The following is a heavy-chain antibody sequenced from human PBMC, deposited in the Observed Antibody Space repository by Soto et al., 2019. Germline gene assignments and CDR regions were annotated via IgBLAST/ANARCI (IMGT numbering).Heavy chain of an antibody. Sequence: ASVKVSCKACGYGITCFTVHWAFQAPGQRLELLVWKNAVNGNTKYSHKFQGRVTFTRDTSAISADMELSRRISEVTAVYYCARPKDYDDCLVLWVQGTLGTVFS. CDR2: KNAVNGNT. V-gene: IGHV1-3*01. J-gene: IGHJ1*01. CDR3: ARPKDYDDCLVL. D-gene: IGHD3-22*01. CDR1: GYGITCFT.